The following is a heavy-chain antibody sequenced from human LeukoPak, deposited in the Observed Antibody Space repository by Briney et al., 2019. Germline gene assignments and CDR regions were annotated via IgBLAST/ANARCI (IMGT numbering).Heavy chain of an antibody. CDR2: ISYDGSNK. J-gene: IGHJ4*02. D-gene: IGHD6-19*01. Sequence: GGSLRLSCAASGFTFSSYAMHWVRQAPGKGLEWAAVISYDGSNKYYADSVKGRFTISRDNSKNTLYLQMNSLRAEDTAVYYCAREAVAGRRFDYWGQGTLVTVSS. V-gene: IGHV3-30*04. CDR3: AREAVAGRRFDY. CDR1: GFTFSSYA.